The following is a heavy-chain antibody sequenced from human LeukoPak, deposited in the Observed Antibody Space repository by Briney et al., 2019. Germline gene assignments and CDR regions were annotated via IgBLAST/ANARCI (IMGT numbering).Heavy chain of an antibody. J-gene: IGHJ4*02. CDR3: AKDSSGSYSHFDY. CDR1: GFTFSSYS. CDR2: ISSSGYI. D-gene: IGHD3-22*01. V-gene: IGHV3-21*01. Sequence: PGGSLRLSCAASGFTFSSYSMNWVRQAPGKGLEWVSSISSSGYIYYADSVKGRFTISRDNSKNTLYLQINSLRPEDTAVYYCAKDSSGSYSHFDYWGQGTLVTVSS.